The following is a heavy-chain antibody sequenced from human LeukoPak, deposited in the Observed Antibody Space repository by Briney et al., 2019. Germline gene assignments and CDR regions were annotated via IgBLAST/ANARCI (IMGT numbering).Heavy chain of an antibody. CDR1: GGTFSSYA. CDR2: IIPIFGTA. CDR3: ARNIGSGFDY. Sequence: SVKVSCKASGGTFSSYAISWVRQAPGQGLEWMGGIIPIFGTANYAQKFQGRVTMTRDMSTSTVYMELSSLRSEDTAVYYCARNIGSGFDYWGQGTLVTVSS. D-gene: IGHD1-26*01. V-gene: IGHV1-69*05. J-gene: IGHJ4*02.